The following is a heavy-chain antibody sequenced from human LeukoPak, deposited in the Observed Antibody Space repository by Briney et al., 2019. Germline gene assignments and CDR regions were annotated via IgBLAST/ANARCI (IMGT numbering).Heavy chain of an antibody. J-gene: IGHJ4*02. CDR2: IIPILG. D-gene: IGHD3-10*01. CDR3: AREPYGSGSYFIDY. CDR1: GGIFSSYA. V-gene: IGHV1-69*04. Sequence: SVSVSCKTSGGIFSSYAINWVRQAPGQGLEWMGRIIPILGYAQKFQGRVTITADKSTSTAYMELSSLRSEDTAVYYCAREPYGSGSYFIDYWGQGTLVTVSS.